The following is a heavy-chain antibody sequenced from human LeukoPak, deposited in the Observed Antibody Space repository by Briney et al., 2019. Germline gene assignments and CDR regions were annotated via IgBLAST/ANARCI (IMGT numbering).Heavy chain of an antibody. CDR2: IYYSGST. Sequence: PSETLSLTCTVSGGSISSYYWNWVRQPPGKGLEWIGYIYYSGSTNYNPSLKSRVTISVDTSKNQFSLKLSSVAAADTAVYYCASLIAATDAFDIWAKGQWSPSLQ. D-gene: IGHD6-13*01. V-gene: IGHV4-59*01. J-gene: IGHJ3*02. CDR1: GGSISSYY. CDR3: ASLIAATDAFDI.